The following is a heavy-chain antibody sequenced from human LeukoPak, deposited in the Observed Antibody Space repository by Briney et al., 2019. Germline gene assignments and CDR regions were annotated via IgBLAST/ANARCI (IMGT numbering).Heavy chain of an antibody. CDR3: AKGLGANDY. CDR1: GVTLSNYA. V-gene: IGHV3-23*01. D-gene: IGHD4/OR15-4a*01. CDR2: ISSSGSGGNT. J-gene: IGHJ4*02. Sequence: GGSLRLSCVASGVTLSNYAMSWARQAPGKGLEWVSGISSSGSGGNTYYADSVKGRFTISRDSSRNTLFLHMNTLRAEDTAIYYCAKGLGANDYWGQGTLVTVSS.